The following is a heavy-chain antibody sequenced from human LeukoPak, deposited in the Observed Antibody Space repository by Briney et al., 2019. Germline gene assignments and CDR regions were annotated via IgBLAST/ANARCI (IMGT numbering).Heavy chain of an antibody. J-gene: IGHJ4*02. CDR3: ARRLITFGGVIVTCFDY. CDR1: GGSFSGYY. D-gene: IGHD3-16*02. Sequence: SETLSLTCAVCGGSFSGYYWSWIRQPPGKGLEWIGEINHSGSTKYNPSLKSRVPISVDTSKSQFSLKLSSVTAADTAVYYCARRLITFGGVIVTCFDYWGQGTLVPVSS. CDR2: INHSGST. V-gene: IGHV4-34*01.